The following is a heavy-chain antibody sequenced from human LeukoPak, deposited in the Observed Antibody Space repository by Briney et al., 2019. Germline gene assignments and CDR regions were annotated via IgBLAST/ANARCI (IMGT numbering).Heavy chain of an antibody. V-gene: IGHV3-21*01. J-gene: IGHJ4*02. CDR2: ISSSSGYI. Sequence: GGSLRLSCAASGFTFSSYSMNWVRQAPGKGLEWVSSISSSSGYIYYADSVKGRFTISRDNAKNSLYLQMNSLRAEDTAVYYCARAPTKTYYFDYWGQGTLVTVSS. CDR1: GFTFSSYS. D-gene: IGHD1-1*01. CDR3: ARAPTKTYYFDY.